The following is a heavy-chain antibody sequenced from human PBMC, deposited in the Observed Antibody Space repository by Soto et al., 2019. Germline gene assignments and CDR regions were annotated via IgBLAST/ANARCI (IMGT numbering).Heavy chain of an antibody. Sequence: QVQLQESGPGLVKPSQTLSLTCTVSGGSISSGGYYWSWIRQHTGKGLEWIGYIYYSGSTYYNPSLKSRVTISVDTSKNQFSLKLSSVTAADTAVYYCASRGYTYGFSLGMDVWGQGTTVTVSS. CDR1: GGSISSGGYY. V-gene: IGHV4-31*03. CDR2: IYYSGST. J-gene: IGHJ6*02. CDR3: ASRGYTYGFSLGMDV. D-gene: IGHD5-18*01.